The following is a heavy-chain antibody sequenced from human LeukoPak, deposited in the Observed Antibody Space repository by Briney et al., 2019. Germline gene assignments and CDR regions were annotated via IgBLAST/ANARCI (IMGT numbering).Heavy chain of an antibody. V-gene: IGHV3-73*01. Sequence: GGSLRLSCAASGFTFSGSAMHWVRQASGKGLEWPSRIRSKADSYTTAYAASVKGRFIVSRDDSKNTAYLQMNSLKTEDTAVYYCRAAADLNDYWGQGTLVTVSS. CDR2: IRSKADSYTT. J-gene: IGHJ4*02. D-gene: IGHD6-13*01. CDR3: RAAADLNDY. CDR1: GFTFSGSA.